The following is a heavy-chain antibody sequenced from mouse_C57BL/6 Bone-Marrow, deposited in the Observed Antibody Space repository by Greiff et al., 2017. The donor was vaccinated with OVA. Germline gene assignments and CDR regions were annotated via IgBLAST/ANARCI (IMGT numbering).Heavy chain of an antibody. V-gene: IGHV1-62-2*01. D-gene: IGHD2-4*01. CDR2: FYPGSGSI. Sequence: QVQLQQSGAELVKPGASVKLSCKASGYTFTEYTIHWVKQRSGQGLEWIGWFYPGSGSIKYNEKFKDKATLTADKSSSTVYMELSRLTSEDSAVYFCARHEDPLYDYDDSPCYFDYWGQGTTLTVSS. CDR3: ARHEDPLYDYDDSPCYFDY. J-gene: IGHJ2*01. CDR1: GYTFTEYT.